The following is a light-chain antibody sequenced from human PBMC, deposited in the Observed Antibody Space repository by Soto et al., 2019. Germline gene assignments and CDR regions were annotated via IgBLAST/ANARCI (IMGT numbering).Light chain of an antibody. J-gene: IGKJ1*01. Sequence: IMVTQPPGTLSLSPGERATLPCGASQSVSSYLAWYQQKPGQAPRLLIYDASNRATGIPARFSGSGSGTDFTLTISRLEPEDFAVYYCQQYGSSPKTFGQVTKV. CDR2: DAS. V-gene: IGKV3D-20*01. CDR3: QQYGSSPKT. CDR1: QSVSSY.